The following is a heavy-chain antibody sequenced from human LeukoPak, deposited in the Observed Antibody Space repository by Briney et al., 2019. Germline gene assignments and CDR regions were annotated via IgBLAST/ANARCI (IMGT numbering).Heavy chain of an antibody. J-gene: IGHJ4*02. CDR3: ARGRGDYGSGSYLDY. V-gene: IGHV3-21*01. D-gene: IGHD3-10*01. CDR1: GFTFSSYS. CDR2: ISSSSSYI. Sequence: TGESLRLSCAASGFTFSSYSMNWVRQAPGKGLEWVSSISSSSSYIYYADSVKGRFTISRDNAKNSLYLQMNSLRAEDTAVYYCARGRGDYGSGSYLDYWGQGTLVTVSS.